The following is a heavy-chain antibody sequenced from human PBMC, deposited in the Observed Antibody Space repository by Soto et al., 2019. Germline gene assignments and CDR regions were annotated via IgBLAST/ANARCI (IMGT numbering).Heavy chain of an antibody. V-gene: IGHV3-23*01. CDR3: AKGIKSWYDDAFDI. D-gene: IGHD1-20*01. Sequence: GGSLRLSCAASGFTLSSYAMNWVRQAPGKGLEWVSSSSGSGDSTYYADSVKGRFTVSRDTSRNTLYLQMNSLRAEDTALYYCAKGIKSWYDDAFDIWGQGTMVTVSS. CDR2: SSGSGDST. CDR1: GFTLSSYA. J-gene: IGHJ3*02.